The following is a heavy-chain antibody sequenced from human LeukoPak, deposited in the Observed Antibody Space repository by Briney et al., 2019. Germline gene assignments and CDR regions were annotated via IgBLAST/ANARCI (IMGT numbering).Heavy chain of an antibody. Sequence: PGRSLRLSCAASGFPFDEHAMHWVRQAPGKGLEWVSGISYSSETIGYVDSVKGRFTISRDNAKNTLYLQMNSLRAEDTAVYYCARKVGTTVTRYYYYYMDVWGKGTTVTVSS. CDR3: ARKVGTTVTRYYYYYMDV. CDR2: ISYSSETI. J-gene: IGHJ6*03. V-gene: IGHV3-9*01. D-gene: IGHD4-17*01. CDR1: GFPFDEHA.